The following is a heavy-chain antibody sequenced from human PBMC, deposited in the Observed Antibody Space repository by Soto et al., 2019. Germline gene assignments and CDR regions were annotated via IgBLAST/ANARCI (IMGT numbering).Heavy chain of an antibody. CDR2: TYYRSKWYN. Sequence: SQTLSLTCAISGDSVSSNSAAWNWIRQSPSRGLEWLGRTYYRSKWYNDYAVSVKSRITINPDTSKNQFSLQLNSVTPEDTAVYYCARGSPPTKGWWWEYYCYGMDVWGQGTTVTVSS. V-gene: IGHV6-1*01. CDR3: ARGSPPTKGWWWEYYCYGMDV. D-gene: IGHD2-8*02. J-gene: IGHJ6*02. CDR1: GDSVSSNSAA.